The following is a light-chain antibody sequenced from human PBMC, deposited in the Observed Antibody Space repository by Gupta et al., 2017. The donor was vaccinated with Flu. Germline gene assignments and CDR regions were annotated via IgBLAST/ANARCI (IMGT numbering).Light chain of an antibody. V-gene: IGLV2-14*01. CDR2: EVS. J-gene: IGLJ3*02. Sequence: MIYEVSNRPSGVSNRFSGSKFGNTASLSISGLQAEDEAAYYCSSYISGPTWVFGGGTKLTVL. CDR3: SSYISGPTWV.